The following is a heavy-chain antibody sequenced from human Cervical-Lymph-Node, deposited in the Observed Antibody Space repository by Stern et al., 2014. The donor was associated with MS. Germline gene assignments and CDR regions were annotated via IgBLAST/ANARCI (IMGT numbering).Heavy chain of an antibody. CDR1: GFSFTSYD. D-gene: IGHD3-10*01. Sequence: DQLVESGGGVVQPGLSLRLACAASGFSFTSYDMHWVRQAPGKGLEWVAVISFGGKNKYYAPSVQGRFSISRDNPKNTLYLEMNSLRPEDTAVYYCAKKGTLGSGTFYLDYWGQGTPVTVSS. V-gene: IGHV3-30*18. J-gene: IGHJ4*02. CDR2: ISFGGKNK. CDR3: AKKGTLGSGTFYLDY.